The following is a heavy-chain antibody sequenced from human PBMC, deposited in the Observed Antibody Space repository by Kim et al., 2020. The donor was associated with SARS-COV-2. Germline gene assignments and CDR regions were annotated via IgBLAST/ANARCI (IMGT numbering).Heavy chain of an antibody. V-gene: IGHV4-39*07. CDR3: ARARYGWLGTLDY. Sequence: SETLSLTCTVSGGSISSSSYYWGWIRQPPGKGLEWIGSIYYSGSTYYNPSLKSRVTISVDTSKNQFSLKLSSVTAADTAVYYCARARYGWLGTLDYWGQGTLVTVSS. CDR2: IYYSGST. J-gene: IGHJ4*02. CDR1: GGSISSSSYY. D-gene: IGHD6-19*01.